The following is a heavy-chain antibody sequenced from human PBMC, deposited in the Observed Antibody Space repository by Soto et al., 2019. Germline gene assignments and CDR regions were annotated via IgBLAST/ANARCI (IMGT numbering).Heavy chain of an antibody. J-gene: IGHJ5*02. CDR3: ARGRWSSSSSRSRFDP. V-gene: IGHV3-11*01. CDR1: GFTFSDYY. D-gene: IGHD6-6*01. Sequence: QVQLVESGGGLVKPGGSLRLSCAASGFTFSDYYMSWIRQAPGKGLEWISYISSSGGIIYYADSVKGRFTISRDKAKNSLYLQMYSLRAEDTAVYYCARGRWSSSSSRSRFDPWGQGTLVTVSS. CDR2: ISSSGGII.